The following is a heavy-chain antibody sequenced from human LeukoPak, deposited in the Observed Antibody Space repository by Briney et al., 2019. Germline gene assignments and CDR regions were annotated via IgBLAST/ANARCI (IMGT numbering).Heavy chain of an antibody. J-gene: IGHJ4*02. CDR1: GFTFSSYE. V-gene: IGHV3-48*03. CDR2: ISSSGSTI. CDR3: AKDRMVRGPTRLVY. Sequence: GGSLRLSCAASGFTFSSYEMNWVRQAPGKGLEWVSYISSSGSTIYYADSVKGRFTISRDNSKNTLYLQMNSLRAEDTAVYYCAKDRMVRGPTRLVYWGQGTLVTVSS. D-gene: IGHD3-10*01.